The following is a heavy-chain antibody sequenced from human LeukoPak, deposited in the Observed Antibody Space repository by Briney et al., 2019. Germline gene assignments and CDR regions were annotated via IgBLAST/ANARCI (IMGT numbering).Heavy chain of an antibody. V-gene: IGHV3-7*01. CDR1: GFTFSSYW. D-gene: IGHD5-18*01. CDR3: ATDGYSGMDV. Sequence: GGSLRLSCAASGFTFSSYWMSWVRQAPGKGLGWVANIKQDGSEKYYVDSVKGRFSISRDNAKNSLYLQMNSLRAEDTAVYYCATDGYSGMDVWGQGTTVTVSS. J-gene: IGHJ6*02. CDR2: IKQDGSEK.